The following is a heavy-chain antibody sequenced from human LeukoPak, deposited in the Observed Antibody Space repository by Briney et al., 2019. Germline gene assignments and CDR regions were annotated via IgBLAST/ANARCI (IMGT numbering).Heavy chain of an antibody. Sequence: SETLSLTCTVSGGSISSYYWSWIRQPPGKGLEWIGYIYYSGSTYYNPSLKSRVTISVDTSKNQFSLKLSSVTAADTAVYYCAREAGNAAVAGTNDYYYYMDVWGKGTTVTVSS. CDR2: IYYSGST. D-gene: IGHD6-19*01. J-gene: IGHJ6*03. V-gene: IGHV4-59*01. CDR3: AREAGNAAVAGTNDYYYYMDV. CDR1: GGSISSYY.